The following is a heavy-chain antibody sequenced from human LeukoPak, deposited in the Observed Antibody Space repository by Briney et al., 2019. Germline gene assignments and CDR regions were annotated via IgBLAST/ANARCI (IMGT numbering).Heavy chain of an antibody. CDR3: AKDKGASGSNFDY. D-gene: IGHD1-26*01. J-gene: IGHJ4*02. CDR1: GFTFDDYA. CDR2: ISWNSGSI. Sequence: GGSLRLSCAASGFTFDDYAMHWVRQAPGKGLEWVSGISWNSGSIGYADSVKGRFTISRDNAKNSLYLQMNSLRAGDTALYYCAKDKGASGSNFDYWGQGTLVTVSS. V-gene: IGHV3-9*01.